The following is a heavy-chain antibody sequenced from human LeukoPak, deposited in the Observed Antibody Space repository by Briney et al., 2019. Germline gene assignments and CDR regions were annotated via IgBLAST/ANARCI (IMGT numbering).Heavy chain of an antibody. Sequence: ASVKVSCKASGYTFTSYGISWVRQAPGQGLEWMGIINPSGGSTSYAQKFQGRVTMTRDTFTSTVYMELSSLRSEDTAVYYCARKYYDRDPNAFDIWGQGTMVTVSS. CDR2: INPSGGST. CDR1: GYTFTSYG. D-gene: IGHD3-22*01. CDR3: ARKYYDRDPNAFDI. J-gene: IGHJ3*02. V-gene: IGHV1-46*01.